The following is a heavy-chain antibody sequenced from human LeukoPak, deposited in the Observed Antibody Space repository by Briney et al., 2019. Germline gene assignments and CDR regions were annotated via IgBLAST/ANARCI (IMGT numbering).Heavy chain of an antibody. CDR2: INAGNGNT. CDR1: GYTFTSYG. Sequence: GASVKVSCKASGYTFTSYGISWVRQAPGQRLEWMGWINAGNGNTKYSQKFQGRVTITRDTSASTAYMELSSLRSEDTAVYYCARYLGEQRLGNWFDPWGQGTLVTVSS. CDR3: ARYLGEQRLGNWFDP. D-gene: IGHD3-10*01. V-gene: IGHV1-3*01. J-gene: IGHJ5*02.